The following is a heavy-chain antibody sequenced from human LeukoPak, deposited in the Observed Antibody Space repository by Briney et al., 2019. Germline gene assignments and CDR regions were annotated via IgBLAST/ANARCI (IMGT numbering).Heavy chain of an antibody. Sequence: PGGSLRLSCAASGFTFGSYAMHWVRQAPGKGLEWVSAISGSGGSTYYADSVKGRFTISRDNSKNTLYLQMNSLRAEDTAVYYCAKGLSGFLEWLLYDYWGQGTLVTVSS. CDR3: AKGLSGFLEWLLYDY. D-gene: IGHD3-3*01. V-gene: IGHV3-23*01. CDR2: ISGSGGST. CDR1: GFTFGSYA. J-gene: IGHJ4*02.